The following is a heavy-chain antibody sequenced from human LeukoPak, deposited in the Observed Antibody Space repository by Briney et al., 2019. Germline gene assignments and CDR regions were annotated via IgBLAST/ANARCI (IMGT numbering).Heavy chain of an antibody. CDR1: GFTFSSYA. CDR2: ISGSGGST. D-gene: IGHD3-22*01. V-gene: IGHV3-23*01. J-gene: IGHJ4*02. CDR3: ARGMYYYESGAPCYFGC. Sequence: GGSLRLSCAASGFTFSSYAMSWVRQAPGKGLEWVSAISGSGGSTYYADSVKGRFTISRDNSKNTLYLQMNSLRAEDTAVYYCARGMYYYESGAPCYFGCWGQGTLVTVSS.